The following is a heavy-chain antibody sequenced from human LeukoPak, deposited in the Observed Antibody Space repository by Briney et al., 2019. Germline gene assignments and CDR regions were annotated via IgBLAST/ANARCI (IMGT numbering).Heavy chain of an antibody. J-gene: IGHJ4*02. D-gene: IGHD6-13*01. CDR1: GVTFSSFT. CDR3: TAGAYSSSWYAY. Sequence: GGSLRLSCAASGVTFSSFTLHWVRQAPGKGLEWVALISYDGSNYYYADSVKGRFTISRDNSKNTLHLLMNSLRAEDTAVYYCTAGAYSSSWYAYWGQGTLVTVSS. V-gene: IGHV3-30*04. CDR2: ISYDGSNY.